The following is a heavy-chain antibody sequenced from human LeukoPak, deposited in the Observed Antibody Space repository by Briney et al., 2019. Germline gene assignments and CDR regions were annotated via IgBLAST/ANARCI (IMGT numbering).Heavy chain of an antibody. CDR3: ARASGIVVVPAAKGAFDI. D-gene: IGHD2-2*01. Sequence: GGSLRLSCAASGFTFSSYWMSWVRQAPGKGLEWVANIKQDGSEKYCVDSVKGRFTISRDNAKNSLYLQMNSLRAEDTAVYYCARASGIVVVPAAKGAFDIWGQGTMVAVSS. CDR1: GFTFSSYW. J-gene: IGHJ3*02. CDR2: IKQDGSEK. V-gene: IGHV3-7*01.